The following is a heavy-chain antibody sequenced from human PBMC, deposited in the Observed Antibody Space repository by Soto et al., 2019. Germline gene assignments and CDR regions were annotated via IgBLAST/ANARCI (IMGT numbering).Heavy chain of an antibody. CDR3: AKDRVGAPTSYYDMDV. V-gene: IGHV3-23*01. J-gene: IGHJ6*02. CDR1: GFSFSTYA. CDR2: ISGSGGRT. D-gene: IGHD1-26*01. Sequence: GGSLTLSCAASGFSFSTYAMSWVRQAPGKGLEWVSLISGSGGRTYYADLVKGRFTISRDNSKNTLYLQMTSLRAEDTAVYYCAKDRVGAPTSYYDMDVWGQGTTVTVSS.